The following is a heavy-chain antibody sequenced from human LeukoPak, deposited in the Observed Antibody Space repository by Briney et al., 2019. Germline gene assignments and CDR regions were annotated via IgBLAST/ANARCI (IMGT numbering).Heavy chain of an antibody. CDR2: INQDGSQK. CDR1: GFTFSSHW. D-gene: IGHD6-19*01. V-gene: IGHV3-7*01. J-gene: IGHJ5*02. Sequence: PGGSLRLSCAGSGFTFSSHWIGWVRQAPGKGLEWVAHINQDGSQKYYVDSVEGRFAISRDNAKNSLYLQMNSLRAEDTAIYYCAKCSTSAYTTGWCNWIDPWGQGTLVTVSS. CDR3: AKCSTSAYTTGWCNWIDP.